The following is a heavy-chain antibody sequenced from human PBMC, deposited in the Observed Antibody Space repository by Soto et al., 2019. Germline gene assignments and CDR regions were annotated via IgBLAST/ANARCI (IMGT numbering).Heavy chain of an antibody. V-gene: IGHV4-59*01. CDR3: ARDHPHSYGVYYFDY. Sequence: SETLSLTCTVSGGSISNYYWNWIRQSPGKGLEWIGYIYSGGSTHYNPSLHNRVTISIDTSKNQVSLKVNSVTAADTAVYYCARDHPHSYGVYYFDYWGQGTPVTVSS. J-gene: IGHJ4*02. CDR1: GGSISNYY. D-gene: IGHD5-18*01. CDR2: IYSGGST.